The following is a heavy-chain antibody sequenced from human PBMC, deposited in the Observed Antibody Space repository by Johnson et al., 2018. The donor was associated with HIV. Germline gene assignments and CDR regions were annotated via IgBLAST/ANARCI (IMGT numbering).Heavy chain of an antibody. CDR3: ARAQGDRGAYDAFDI. J-gene: IGHJ3*02. Sequence: QVQLVESGGGVVQPGRSLRLSCAASGFTFSIYAMHWVRQAPGKGLEWVAVISYDGSDKYYTDSMKGRFTISRDNSKNTLYLQMNSLRAEDTAVYYCARAQGDRGAYDAFDIWGQGTMVTISS. CDR2: ISYDGSDK. V-gene: IGHV3-30*04. D-gene: IGHD3-10*01. CDR1: GFTFSIYA.